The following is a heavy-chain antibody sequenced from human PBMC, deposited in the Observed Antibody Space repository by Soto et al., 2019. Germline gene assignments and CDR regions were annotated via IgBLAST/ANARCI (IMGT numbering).Heavy chain of an antibody. V-gene: IGHV1-3*05. D-gene: IGHD2-21*02. CDR2: LNAGNGNT. Sequence: QVQLVQSGAEEKKPGASVKVSCKASGYTFTSYAMHWVRQAPGQRLEWMGWLNAGNGNTKYSQKFPGRVTITRDTTATTAYLALTSLRSEATAVYYCASSIVVVTALDYWGQGTLVTVSS. CDR3: ASSIVVVTALDY. CDR1: GYTFTSYA. J-gene: IGHJ4*02.